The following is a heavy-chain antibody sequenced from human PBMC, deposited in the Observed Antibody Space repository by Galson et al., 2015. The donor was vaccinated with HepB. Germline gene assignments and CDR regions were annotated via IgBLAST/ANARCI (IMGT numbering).Heavy chain of an antibody. D-gene: IGHD3/OR15-3a*01. CDR1: GGSFSGYY. V-gene: IGHV4-34*12. J-gene: IGHJ4*02. CDR3: ARRDRIDYISFSDWILTY. Sequence: ETLSLTCAVYGGSFSGYYWSWIRQPPGKGPEWIGEIIHDGNTNYNPSLKSRVTISVDTSKNQFSLKLSSVTAADTAVYYCARRDRIDYISFSDWILTYWSQGGLVIVSS. CDR2: IIHDGNT.